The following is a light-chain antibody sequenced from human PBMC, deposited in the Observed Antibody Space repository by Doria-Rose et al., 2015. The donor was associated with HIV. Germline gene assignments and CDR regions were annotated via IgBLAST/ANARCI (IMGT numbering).Light chain of an antibody. CDR3: LLYYGGTQGV. Sequence: QTVVTQEPSPTVSPGGTVTLTCASSTGAVTSGYYPNWFQQKPGQPPRTLIYSTSYKHSWTPARFSGSLLGGKAALTLSGVQPEDEAEYYCLLYYGGTQGVFGGGTKLTVL. CDR2: STS. V-gene: IGLV7-43*01. J-gene: IGLJ3*02. CDR1: TGAVTSGYY.